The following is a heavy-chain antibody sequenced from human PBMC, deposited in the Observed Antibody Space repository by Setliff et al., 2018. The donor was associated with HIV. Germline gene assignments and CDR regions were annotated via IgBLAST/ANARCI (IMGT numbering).Heavy chain of an antibody. J-gene: IGHJ4*02. V-gene: IGHV3-23*01. CDR3: ARDPILGGPDFFDY. Sequence: PGGSLRLSCAASGFTFSSYAMSWVRQAPGKGLEWVSGISGGGASTYYADSVKGRFTVSRDNSKSTLFLQMNSLRPEDTAVYYCARDPILGGPDFFDYWGQGTLVTVSS. D-gene: IGHD1-26*01. CDR1: GFTFSSYA. CDR2: ISGGGAST.